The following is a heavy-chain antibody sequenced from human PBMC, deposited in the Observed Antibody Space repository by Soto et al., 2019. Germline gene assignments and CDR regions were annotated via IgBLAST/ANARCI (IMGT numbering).Heavy chain of an antibody. CDR3: ATRLVGGPRGYYYGMDI. CDR2: FDPEDGET. V-gene: IGHV1-24*01. CDR1: GYTITELS. J-gene: IGHJ6*02. D-gene: IGHD2-15*01. Sequence: ASVKVYCKVSGYTITELSMHWVRQAPGKGLEWMGGFDPEDGETIYAQKFQGRVTMTEDTSTDTAYMELSSLRSEDTAVYYCATRLVGGPRGYYYGMDIWGQRTTVTVSS.